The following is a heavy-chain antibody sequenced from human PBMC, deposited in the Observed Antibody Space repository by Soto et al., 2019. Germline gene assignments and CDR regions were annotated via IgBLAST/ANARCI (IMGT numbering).Heavy chain of an antibody. D-gene: IGHD6-19*01. CDR1: GDSRTEVS. CDR2: FDPEDGET. Sequence: APSVKGSCRVAGDSRTEVSMHRVRQPRRKGLEWMGGFDPEDGETIYAQKFQRRITMIEDTSTDTAYMALRSLRSEDTAVYYCATSIAVAQTGRYFDDGGQGTLVT. CDR3: ATSIAVAQTGRYFDD. J-gene: IGHJ4*02. V-gene: IGHV1-24*01.